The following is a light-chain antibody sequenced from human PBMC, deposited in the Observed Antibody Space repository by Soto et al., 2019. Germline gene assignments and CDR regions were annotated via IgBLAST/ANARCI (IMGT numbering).Light chain of an antibody. J-gene: IGKJ4*01. V-gene: IGKV3-15*01. CDR3: QQYDEWPLT. CDR1: QNVKTR. CDR2: DAF. Sequence: EKVMTQSPATLSVSPGERATLSCRASQNVKTRLAWYQQKPGQAPRLLIFDAFTRATGIPARFSGSASGTDFTLTISSLQSEDSAVYYCQQYDEWPLTFGGGTKVDIK.